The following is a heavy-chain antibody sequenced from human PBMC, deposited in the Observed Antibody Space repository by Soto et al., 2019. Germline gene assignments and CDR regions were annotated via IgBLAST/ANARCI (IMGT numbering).Heavy chain of an antibody. CDR3: ARVLIAGVTTD. Sequence: QVQLQQWGAGLLKPSETLSLTCAVYGGSFSGYYWSWIRQPPGKGLEWIGESNHVGNTIYNPSLKSRVTMSVDPSKNQFSLRLTSVTAADTAVYYCARVLIAGVTTDWGQGTLVIVSS. J-gene: IGHJ4*02. CDR1: GGSFSGYY. D-gene: IGHD5-18*01. V-gene: IGHV4-34*01. CDR2: SNHVGNT.